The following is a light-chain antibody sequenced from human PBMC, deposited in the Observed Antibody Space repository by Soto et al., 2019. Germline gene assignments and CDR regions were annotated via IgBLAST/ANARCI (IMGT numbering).Light chain of an antibody. V-gene: IGKV3-20*01. J-gene: IGKJ2*01. CDR3: QQYGRSMYT. CDR1: QSVSSSY. Sequence: EIVLTQSPGTLSLSPGERATLSCRASQSVSSSYLAWYQQKPGQAPRLLIYGASSRATGIPDRFSGSGSGTDFTLTISRLEPEDSAVYYCQQYGRSMYTFGQGTKLEIK. CDR2: GAS.